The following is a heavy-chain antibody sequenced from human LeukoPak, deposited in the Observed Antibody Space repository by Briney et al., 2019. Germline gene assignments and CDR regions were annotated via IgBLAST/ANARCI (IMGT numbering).Heavy chain of an antibody. D-gene: IGHD4-23*01. Sequence: ASVKVSCEASGYTFTSYSLHWVRQAPGQGLEWMGWINAGNGNTKYSQKFQGRVTITRDTSASTAYMELSSLRSEDTAVYYCARESGGIITPRYFDFWGQGTLVTVSS. J-gene: IGHJ4*02. CDR3: ARESGGIITPRYFDF. CDR1: GYTFTSYS. CDR2: INAGNGNT. V-gene: IGHV1-3*01.